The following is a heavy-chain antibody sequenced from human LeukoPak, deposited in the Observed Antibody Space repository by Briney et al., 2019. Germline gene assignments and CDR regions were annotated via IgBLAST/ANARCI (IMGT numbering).Heavy chain of an antibody. J-gene: IGHJ6*02. Sequence: GRSLRLSCAASGFTFRSYDMHWVRQAPGKGLEWVAVIWYDGSNKYYADSVGGLFTISRDNSKNTLFLQMNSLRAEDTAVYYCAREGTAMATYYAMDVWGQGTTVTVSS. D-gene: IGHD5-18*01. CDR1: GFTFRSYD. CDR2: IWYDGSNK. CDR3: AREGTAMATYYAMDV. V-gene: IGHV3-33*01.